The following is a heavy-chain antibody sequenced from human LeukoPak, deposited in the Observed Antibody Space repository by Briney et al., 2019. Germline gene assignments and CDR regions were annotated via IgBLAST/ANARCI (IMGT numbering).Heavy chain of an antibody. J-gene: IGHJ4*02. Sequence: VASVKVSCKVSGYTLTELSMHWVRQAPGKGLEWMGGFDPEDGETIYAQKFQGRVTMTEDTSTDTAYMELSSLRSEDTAVYYCAGYSSSSVPGGGFDYWGQGTLVTVSS. CDR3: AGYSSSSVPGGGFDY. V-gene: IGHV1-24*01. CDR2: FDPEDGET. D-gene: IGHD6-6*01. CDR1: GYTLTELS.